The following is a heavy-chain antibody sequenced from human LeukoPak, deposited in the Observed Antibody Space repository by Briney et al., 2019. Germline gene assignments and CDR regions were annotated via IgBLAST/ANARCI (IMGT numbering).Heavy chain of an antibody. CDR1: GFTFNNYW. J-gene: IGHJ4*02. Sequence: GGSLRLSCSASGFTFNNYWMNWVRQAPGKGLEWVSSISSSSSYIYYADSVKGRFTISRDNAKNSLYLQMNSLRAEDTAVYYCAAPMVRGFDYWGQGTLVTVSS. CDR3: AAPMVRGFDY. V-gene: IGHV3-21*01. CDR2: ISSSSSYI. D-gene: IGHD3-10*01.